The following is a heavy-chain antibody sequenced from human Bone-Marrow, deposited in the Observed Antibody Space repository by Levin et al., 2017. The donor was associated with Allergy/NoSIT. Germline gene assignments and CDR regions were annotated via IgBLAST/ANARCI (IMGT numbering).Heavy chain of an antibody. CDR2: ISWKSGSM. CDR1: GFTFDDYA. CDR3: AKDVFDHSSSSPLDP. D-gene: IGHD6-6*01. V-gene: IGHV3-9*01. Sequence: SGGSLRLSCAASGFTFDDYAMHWVRQAPGKGLEWVSGISWKSGSMGYADSVKGRFTISRDNAKNVLYLQMNSLRLEDTAVYYCAKDVFDHSSSSPLDPWGPGTLVTVSS. J-gene: IGHJ5*02.